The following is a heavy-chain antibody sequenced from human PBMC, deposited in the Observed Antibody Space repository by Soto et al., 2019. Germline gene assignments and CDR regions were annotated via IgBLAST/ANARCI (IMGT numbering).Heavy chain of an antibody. Sequence: SETLSLTCTVSDDFISSYYWNWIRQPAGKGLEWIGRVSTNGATNYNPSLESRVTMSVDTSKDQFSLKLTSVTAADTAVYFCARADYEILTGSYAMDVWGQGTTVTVSS. CDR1: DDFISSYY. CDR3: ARADYEILTGSYAMDV. V-gene: IGHV4-4*07. CDR2: VSTNGAT. J-gene: IGHJ6*02. D-gene: IGHD3-9*01.